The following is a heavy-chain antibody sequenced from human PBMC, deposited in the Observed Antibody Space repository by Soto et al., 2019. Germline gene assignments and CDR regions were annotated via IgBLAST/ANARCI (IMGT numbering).Heavy chain of an antibody. CDR1: GGSISSGGYY. V-gene: IGHV4-31*03. CDR2: IYYSGST. D-gene: IGHD2-8*01. J-gene: IGHJ6*02. Sequence: SETLSLTCTVSGGSISSGGYYWSWIRQHPGKGLEWIGYIYYSGSTYYNPSLKSRVTISVDTSKNQFSLKLSSVTAADTAVYYCARERPKWGMPGMDGWGQGTTVTVSS. CDR3: ARERPKWGMPGMDG.